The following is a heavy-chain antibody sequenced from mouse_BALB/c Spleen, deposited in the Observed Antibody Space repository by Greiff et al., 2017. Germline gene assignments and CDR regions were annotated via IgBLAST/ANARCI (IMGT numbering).Heavy chain of an antibody. J-gene: IGHJ4*01. D-gene: IGHD6-5*01. V-gene: IGHV1S56*01. Sequence: QVQLQQSGPELVKPGASVRISCKASGYTFTSYYIHWVKQRPGQGLEWIGWIYPGNVNTKYNEKFKGKATLTADKSSSTAYMQLSSLTSEDSAVYFCARGPIPRWGIAMDYWGQGTSVTVSS. CDR2: IYPGNVNT. CDR3: ARGPIPRWGIAMDY. CDR1: GYTFTSYY.